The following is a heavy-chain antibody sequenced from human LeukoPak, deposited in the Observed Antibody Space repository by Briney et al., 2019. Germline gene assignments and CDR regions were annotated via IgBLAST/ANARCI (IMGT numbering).Heavy chain of an antibody. J-gene: IGHJ5*02. V-gene: IGHV3-23*01. D-gene: IGHD3-10*01. CDR3: ARVRQVRGAPSWFDP. CDR2: ISGSGGST. Sequence: GGSLRLSCSASGFTFSSYVMSWVRQAPGKGLEWVSAISGSGGSTYYGDSVKGRFTISRDNAKNSLYLQMNSLRAEDTAVYYCARVRQVRGAPSWFDPWGQGTLVTVSS. CDR1: GFTFSSYV.